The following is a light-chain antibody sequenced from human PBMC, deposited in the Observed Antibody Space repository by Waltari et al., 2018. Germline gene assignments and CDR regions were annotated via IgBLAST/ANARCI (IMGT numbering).Light chain of an antibody. CDR1: QSVLYSSNNKNY. J-gene: IGKJ1*01. Sequence: DILMTQAPDPLAVSLGERATIICKSSQSVLYSSNNKNYLAWYQQKPGQPPKLLIYWASTRESGVPDRFSGSGSGTDFTLTISSLQAEDVAVYYCQQYYSTPWTFGQGTKVEIK. V-gene: IGKV4-1*01. CDR2: WAS. CDR3: QQYYSTPWT.